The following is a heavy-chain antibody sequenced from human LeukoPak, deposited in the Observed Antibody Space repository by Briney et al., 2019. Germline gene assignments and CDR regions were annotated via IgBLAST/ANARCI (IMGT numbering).Heavy chain of an antibody. V-gene: IGHV3-23*01. D-gene: IGHD3-22*01. CDR2: ISGRGDET. Sequence: PGGSLRLSCAVSGVTSINYAMSWVRQAPGKGMEWVSTISGRGDETYYADSVKGRFTVSRDNSKSTLSVQMNSLRAEDTAVYYSARAGHYSFFDYWGQGTLVTVSS. CDR1: GVTSINYA. J-gene: IGHJ4*02. CDR3: ARAGHYSFFDY.